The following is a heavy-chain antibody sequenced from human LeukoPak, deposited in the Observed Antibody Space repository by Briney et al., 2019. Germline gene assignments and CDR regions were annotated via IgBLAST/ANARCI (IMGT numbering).Heavy chain of an antibody. V-gene: IGHV1-69*13. D-gene: IGHD5-12*01. CDR2: IIPIFGTA. Sequence: SVKVSCKASGGTFSSYAISWVRQAPGQGLEWMGGIIPIFGTANYAQKFQGRVTITADESTSTAYMELSSLRSEDTAVYYCASSSPANSGYEAGDYCGQGTLVTVSS. CDR1: GGTFSSYA. CDR3: ASSSPANSGYEAGDY. J-gene: IGHJ4*02.